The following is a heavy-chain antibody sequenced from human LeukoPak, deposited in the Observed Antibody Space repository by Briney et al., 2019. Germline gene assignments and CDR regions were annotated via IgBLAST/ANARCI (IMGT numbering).Heavy chain of an antibody. CDR2: INSDGSSI. Sequence: GGSLRLSCAASGFTFSSHWMHWVRQAPGKGLVWVSRINSDGSSISYADSVKGRFTISRDNAKNTLYLQMNSLRAEDTAVYYCARHSSSRYFAFDIWGQGTMVTVSS. D-gene: IGHD6-13*01. J-gene: IGHJ3*02. CDR1: GFTFSSHW. V-gene: IGHV3-74*01. CDR3: ARHSSSRYFAFDI.